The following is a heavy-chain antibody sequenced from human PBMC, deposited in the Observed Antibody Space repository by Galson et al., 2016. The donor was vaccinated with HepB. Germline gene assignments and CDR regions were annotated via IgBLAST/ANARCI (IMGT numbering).Heavy chain of an antibody. D-gene: IGHD3-10*02. CDR1: SGSFSGYS. CDR3: VRERQFCSGPFGMDV. V-gene: IGHV4-34*01. Sequence: ETLSLTCTVYSGSFSGYSWSWIRQPPGKGLEWIGEVNHSGSTNYNPSLKSRVTVSVDTTKMHFSLNMRSVTAADTAVYCCVRERQFCSGPFGMDVWGQGTTVTVSS. J-gene: IGHJ6*02. CDR2: VNHSGST.